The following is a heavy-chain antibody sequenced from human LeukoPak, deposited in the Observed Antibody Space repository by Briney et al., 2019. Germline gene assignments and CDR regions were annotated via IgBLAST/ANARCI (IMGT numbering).Heavy chain of an antibody. CDR2: INHSGST. D-gene: IGHD3-22*01. CDR1: GGSFSGYY. J-gene: IGHJ4*02. CDR3: ARLYYYDSSGYSHGGIDY. Sequence: SETLSLTCAVYGGSFSGYYSSWIRQPPGKGLEWIGEINHSGSTNYNPSLKSRVTISVDTSKNQFSLKLSSVTAADTAVYYCARLYYYDSSGYSHGGIDYWGQGTLVTVSS. V-gene: IGHV4-34*01.